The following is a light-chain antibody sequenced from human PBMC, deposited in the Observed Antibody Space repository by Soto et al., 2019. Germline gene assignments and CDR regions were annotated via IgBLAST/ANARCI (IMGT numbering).Light chain of an antibody. CDR1: QSVRTY. J-gene: IGKJ1*01. CDR3: QQSYSTPWT. Sequence: DIQMTQSPSSLSASVGDRVTITCRASQSVRTYLNWYQQKPGKAPHLLIYAVSPLHSGVPSRFSGSGSWTDCTLTISSLQPADFATYYCQQSYSTPWTFGPGTKVELK. V-gene: IGKV1-39*01. CDR2: AVS.